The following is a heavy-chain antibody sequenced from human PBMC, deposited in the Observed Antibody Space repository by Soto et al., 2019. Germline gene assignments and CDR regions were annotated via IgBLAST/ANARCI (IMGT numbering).Heavy chain of an antibody. Sequence: GASVNVSCKAAGYTFTIYDINWVRQAPRQGLEWMGWINPNSGGTNYAQKFQGWVTMTRDTSISTAYMELSRLRSDDTAVYYCARGVEGVYDFWSGYSDYYYMDVWGKGTTLTVSS. V-gene: IGHV1-2*04. CDR1: GYTFTIYD. D-gene: IGHD3-3*01. J-gene: IGHJ6*03. CDR3: ARGVEGVYDFWSGYSDYYYMDV. CDR2: INPNSGGT.